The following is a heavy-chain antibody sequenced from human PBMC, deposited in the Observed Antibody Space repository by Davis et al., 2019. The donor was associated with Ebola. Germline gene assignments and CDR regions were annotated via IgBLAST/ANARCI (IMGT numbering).Heavy chain of an antibody. CDR1: GFTFSSYG. CDR3: AKGGYGPNYDAFDI. D-gene: IGHD1-7*01. Sequence: GESLKISCAASGFTFSSYGMHWVRQAPGKGLEWVAAISYDGSNKYYADSVKGRFTISRDNSKNTLYLQMNSLRAEDTAVYYCAKGGYGPNYDAFDIWGQGTMVTVSS. V-gene: IGHV3-30*18. J-gene: IGHJ3*02. CDR2: ISYDGSNK.